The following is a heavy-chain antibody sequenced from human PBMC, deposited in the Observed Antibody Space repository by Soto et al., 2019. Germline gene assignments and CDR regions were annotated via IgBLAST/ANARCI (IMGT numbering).Heavy chain of an antibody. CDR1: GFTFSSYN. CDR2: ISSSSSYI. CDR3: ARVHYYDSSAYYL. J-gene: IGHJ4*02. D-gene: IGHD3-22*01. V-gene: IGHV3-21*01. Sequence: GGSLRLSCAASGFTFSSYNMNWVRQAPGKGLEWVSSISSSSSYIYYADSVKGRFAISRDNAKNSLYLQMSSLRAEDTAVYYCARVHYYDSSAYYLWGQGTLVTVSS.